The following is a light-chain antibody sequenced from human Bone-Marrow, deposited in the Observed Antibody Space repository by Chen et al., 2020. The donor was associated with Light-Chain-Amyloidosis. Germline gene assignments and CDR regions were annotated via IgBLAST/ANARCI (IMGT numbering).Light chain of an antibody. CDR1: NIGSTS. J-gene: IGLJ3*02. Sequence: SYVLTQPYSVSVAPGQTATNACGGNNIGSTSVYWYQQTPGQAPLLVVYDDSDRPSGIPERLSGSNSGNTATLTISRVEEGDEADYYYQVWDRSSDRPVFGGGTKLTVL. V-gene: IGLV3-21*02. CDR3: QVWDRSSDRPV. CDR2: DDS.